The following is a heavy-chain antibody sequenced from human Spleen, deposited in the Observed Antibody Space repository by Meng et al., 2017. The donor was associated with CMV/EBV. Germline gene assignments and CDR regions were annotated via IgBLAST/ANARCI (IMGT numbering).Heavy chain of an antibody. CDR2: IYHTGTT. CDR1: AYSIRSGHH. CDR3: ARQVGLYNWFDP. J-gene: IGHJ5*02. Sequence: SETLSLTCTVTAYSIRSGHHWGWIRQPPGKGLEWIGTIYHTGTTYYNPSLKSRVTISVDTSKNQFSLKLSSVTAADTAVYYCARQVGLYNWFDPWGQGTLVTVSS. D-gene: IGHD1-26*01. V-gene: IGHV4-38-2*02.